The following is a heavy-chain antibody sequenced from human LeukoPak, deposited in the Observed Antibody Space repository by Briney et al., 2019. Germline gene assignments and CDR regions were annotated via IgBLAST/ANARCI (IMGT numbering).Heavy chain of an antibody. V-gene: IGHV4-4*07. Sequence: SETLSLTCTVSGGSISSYYWSWIRQPAGKGLEWIGRIYTSGSTNYNPSLKSRVTMSVDTSKNQFSLKLSSVTAADTAVYYCAKHSSGWYPRQYYYYGMDVWGQGTTVTVSS. CDR1: GGSISSYY. J-gene: IGHJ6*02. CDR2: IYTSGST. D-gene: IGHD6-19*01. CDR3: AKHSSGWYPRQYYYYGMDV.